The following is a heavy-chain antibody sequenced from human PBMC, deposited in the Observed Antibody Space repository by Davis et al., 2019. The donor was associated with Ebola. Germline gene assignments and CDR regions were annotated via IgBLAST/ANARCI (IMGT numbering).Heavy chain of an antibody. CDR2: ISGSYT. CDR3: ARASGSSGYYARYYFDY. Sequence: GESLKISCAASGFTFSSYSMNWVRQAPGKGLEWVAYISGSYTYYAESVKGRFTISRDNSKNTLYLQMNSLRAEDTAVYYCARASGSSGYYARYYFDYWGQGTLVTVSS. CDR1: GFTFSSYS. D-gene: IGHD3-22*01. V-gene: IGHV3-21*05. J-gene: IGHJ4*02.